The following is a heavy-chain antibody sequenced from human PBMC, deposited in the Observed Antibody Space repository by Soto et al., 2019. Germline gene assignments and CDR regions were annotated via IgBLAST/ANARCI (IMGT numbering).Heavy chain of an antibody. J-gene: IGHJ5*02. D-gene: IGHD3-16*01. CDR3: AKTAGYDYVWGSSGLDP. Sequence: GGSLRLSCAASGFTFSSYGMHWVRQAPGKGLEWVAVISYDGSEKFYADSVKGRFTISRDDSKNTLYLQMNNLRAEDSAVYHCAKTAGYDYVWGSSGLDPWGQGTLVTVSS. CDR2: ISYDGSEK. CDR1: GFTFSSYG. V-gene: IGHV3-30*18.